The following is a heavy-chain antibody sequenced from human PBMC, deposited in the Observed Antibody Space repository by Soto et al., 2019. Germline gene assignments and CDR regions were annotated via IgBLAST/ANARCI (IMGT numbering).Heavy chain of an antibody. CDR1: GGSISSSNW. Sequence: PSETLSLTCAVSGGSISSSNWWRWVRQPPGKGLEWIGEIYHSGSTNYNPSLKSRVTISVDKSKNQFSLKLSSVTAADTAVYYCARSMLGGNDSSGYYGGYYYYGMDVWGQGTTVTVSS. V-gene: IGHV4-4*02. D-gene: IGHD3-22*01. J-gene: IGHJ6*02. CDR3: ARSMLGGNDSSGYYGGYYYYGMDV. CDR2: IYHSGST.